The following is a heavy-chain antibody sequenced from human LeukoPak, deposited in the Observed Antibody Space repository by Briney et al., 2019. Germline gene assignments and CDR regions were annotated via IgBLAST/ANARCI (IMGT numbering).Heavy chain of an antibody. J-gene: IGHJ4*02. Sequence: GGSLRLSRAASGVTFTHSQLAEVRPAPGMGLEGVSYISDSCTITKYVDAVKGRFTISRDNARNSVYLQMESLRVEDTALYYCAGGPQYGGSYVDWGQGTLVTVSS. CDR2: ISDSCTIT. D-gene: IGHD1-26*01. V-gene: IGHV3-48*03. CDR1: GVTFTHSQ. CDR3: AGGPQYGGSYVD.